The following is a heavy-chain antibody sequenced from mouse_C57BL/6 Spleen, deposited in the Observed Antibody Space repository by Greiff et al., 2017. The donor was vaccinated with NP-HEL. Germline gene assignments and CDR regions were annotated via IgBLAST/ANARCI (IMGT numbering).Heavy chain of an antibody. CDR2: IDPETGGP. V-gene: IGHV1-15*01. Sequence: QVQLQQSGAELVRPGASVTLSCKASGYTFTDYEMHWVKQTPVHGLEWIGAIDPETGGPAYNQKFKGKAILTADKSSSTAYMELRSLTSEDSAVYYCTRDGLPVVEDYAMDYWGQGTSVTVSS. J-gene: IGHJ4*01. CDR3: TRDGLPVVEDYAMDY. D-gene: IGHD1-1*01. CDR1: GYTFTDYE.